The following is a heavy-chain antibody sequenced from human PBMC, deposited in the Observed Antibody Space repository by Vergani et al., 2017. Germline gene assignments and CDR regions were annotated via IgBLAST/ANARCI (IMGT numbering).Heavy chain of an antibody. Sequence: QVQLQQWGAGLLKPSETLSLTCAVYGGSFSGYYWSWIRQPPGKGLEWIGEINHSGSTYYNPSLKSRVTISVDRSKNQFSLKLSSVTAADTAVYYCARENPWLGSAFDYWGQGTLVTVSS. CDR3: ARENPWLGSAFDY. CDR1: GGSFSGYY. D-gene: IGHD6-19*01. V-gene: IGHV4-34*01. J-gene: IGHJ4*02. CDR2: INHSGST.